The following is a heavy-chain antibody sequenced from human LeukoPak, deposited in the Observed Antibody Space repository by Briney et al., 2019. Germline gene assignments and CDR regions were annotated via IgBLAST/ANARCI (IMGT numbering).Heavy chain of an antibody. J-gene: IGHJ3*02. CDR1: GLTVGINY. CDR3: AREGLTHDAFDI. Sequence: GGSLRLSCAASGLTVGINYMSWVRQAPGKGLEWVSSISSSSSYIYYADSVKGRCTISRDNAKNSLYLQMNSLRAEDTAVYYCAREGLTHDAFDIWGQGTMVTVSS. V-gene: IGHV3-21*01. D-gene: IGHD4/OR15-4a*01. CDR2: ISSSSSYI.